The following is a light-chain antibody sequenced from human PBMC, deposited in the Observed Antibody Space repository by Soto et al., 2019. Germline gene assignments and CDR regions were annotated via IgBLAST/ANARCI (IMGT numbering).Light chain of an antibody. Sequence: EIVLTQSPATLSSFPCDRVTLYCRASQAVNTRLAWYQHKPGQAPRLLIYLASNRAAGVPARFSGSGSGTDFTLTISDVEPEDFAVYYCHQRQSWPRTFGQGTKVDIK. J-gene: IGKJ1*01. V-gene: IGKV3-11*01. CDR1: QAVNTR. CDR2: LAS. CDR3: HQRQSWPRT.